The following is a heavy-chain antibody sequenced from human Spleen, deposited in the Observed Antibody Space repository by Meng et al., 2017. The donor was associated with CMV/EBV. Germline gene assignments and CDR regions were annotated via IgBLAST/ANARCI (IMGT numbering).Heavy chain of an antibody. V-gene: IGHV3-7*01. Sequence: GGSLRLSCAASGFTFSGSAMHWVRQASGKGLEWVANINEDGSEKNYVESVKGRFTVSRDNAKNSLRLQMNSLRVEDTAVYYCVKLFDFWGQGALVTVSS. CDR2: INEDGSEK. CDR1: GFTFSGSA. J-gene: IGHJ4*02. CDR3: VKLFDF.